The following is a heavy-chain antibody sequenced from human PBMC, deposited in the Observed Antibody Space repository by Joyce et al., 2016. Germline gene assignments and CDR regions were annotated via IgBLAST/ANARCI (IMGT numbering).Heavy chain of an antibody. Sequence: QVHLVQSGAEVKKSGSSVKVYCKASGGSFNKYTVSWVRQDPGQGRACIGRIIPMLNMTNYAQEFQGRVTITADKSTTTAYMQLTGLRSDDTAVYFCAGTFNYPHHDGMDVWGQGTTVTVSS. D-gene: IGHD5-24*01. CDR3: AGTFNYPHHDGMDV. CDR1: GGSFNKYT. CDR2: IIPMLNMT. V-gene: IGHV1-69*02. J-gene: IGHJ6*02.